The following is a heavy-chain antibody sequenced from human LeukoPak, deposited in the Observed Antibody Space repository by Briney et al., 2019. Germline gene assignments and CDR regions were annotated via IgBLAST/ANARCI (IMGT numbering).Heavy chain of an antibody. CDR3: ARAAGATTWFDP. J-gene: IGHJ5*02. Sequence: APVKVSCKASGYTFTGYYMHWVRQAPGQGLEWMGWINPNSGGTNYAQKFQGRVTMTRDTSISTAYMELSRLRSDDTAVYYCARAAGATTWFDPWGQGTLVTVSS. CDR2: INPNSGGT. CDR1: GYTFTGYY. D-gene: IGHD1-26*01. V-gene: IGHV1-2*02.